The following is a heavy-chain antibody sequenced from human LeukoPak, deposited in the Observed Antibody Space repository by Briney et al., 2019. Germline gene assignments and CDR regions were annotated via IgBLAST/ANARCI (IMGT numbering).Heavy chain of an antibody. CDR2: IYWDDDK. Sequence: ESGPTLVNPTQTLTLTCTFSGFSLSTSGVGVGWIRQPPGKALEWLALIYWDDDKRYSPSLKSRLTITKDTSKNQVVLTMTNMDPVDTATYYCAHRRLRVYWHNRRPNDAFDIWGQGTMVTVSS. J-gene: IGHJ3*02. CDR3: AHRRLRVYWHNRRPNDAFDI. D-gene: IGHD1/OR15-1a*01. CDR1: GFSLSTSGVG. V-gene: IGHV2-5*02.